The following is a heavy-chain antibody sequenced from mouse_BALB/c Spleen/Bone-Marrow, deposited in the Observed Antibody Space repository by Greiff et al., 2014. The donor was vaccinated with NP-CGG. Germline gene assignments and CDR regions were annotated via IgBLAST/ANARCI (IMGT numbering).Heavy chain of an antibody. CDR2: IHPSDSET. Sequence: LKESGAELVRPGASVKLSCKASGYSFTNCWMNWVKQRPGQGLEWIGMIHPSDSETRLNQKFKDKATLTVDKSSSTAYMQLSSPTSEDSAVYYCARRGRYGNYETMDYWGQGTSATVSS. D-gene: IGHD2-10*02. V-gene: IGHV1-74*04. CDR3: ARRGRYGNYETMDY. CDR1: GYSFTNCW. J-gene: IGHJ4*01.